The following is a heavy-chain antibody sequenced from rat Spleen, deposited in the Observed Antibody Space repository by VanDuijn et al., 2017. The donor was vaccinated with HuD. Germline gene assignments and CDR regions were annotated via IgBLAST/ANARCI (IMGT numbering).Heavy chain of an antibody. Sequence: EVQLVESGGDLVQPGRSLKLSCAASGFTFSNYYMAWVRQAPTKGLEWVAYITTGGGSTFYRDSVKGRFTISRDNAKSSLYLQMDSLRSGDTATYYCGRRHYGYNSYFDYWGQGVMVTVSS. CDR1: GFTFSNYY. CDR2: ITTGGGST. V-gene: IGHV5-25*01. J-gene: IGHJ2*01. CDR3: GRRHYGYNSYFDY. D-gene: IGHD1-9*01.